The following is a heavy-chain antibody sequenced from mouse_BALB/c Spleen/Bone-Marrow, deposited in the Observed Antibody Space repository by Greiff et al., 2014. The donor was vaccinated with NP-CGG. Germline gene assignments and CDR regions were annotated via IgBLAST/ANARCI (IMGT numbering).Heavy chain of an antibody. CDR3: TRSGRYYFDY. D-gene: IGHD3-1*01. J-gene: IGHJ2*01. Sequence: EVQLQQSGTVLARPGASVKMSCKASGYTFTSYWMHWVKQRPGQGLEWIGAIYPGNSDTSYNQKFKGKAKLTAVTSTSTAYMELSSLTNEDSAVHYCTRSGRYYFDYWGQGTTLTVSS. CDR1: GYTFTSYW. CDR2: IYPGNSDT. V-gene: IGHV1-5*01.